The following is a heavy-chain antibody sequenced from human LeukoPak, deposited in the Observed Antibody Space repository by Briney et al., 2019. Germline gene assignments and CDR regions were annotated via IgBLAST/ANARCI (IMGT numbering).Heavy chain of an antibody. J-gene: IGHJ4*02. D-gene: IGHD1-14*01. CDR1: GFTFSSYE. V-gene: IGHV3-48*03. CDR2: ISSTGNTI. Sequence: GGSLRLFCTASGFTFSSYEMNWVSQAPGKGLEWVSYISSTGNTIYYADSVKGRFNISRDNAKNSLYLQVNSLRAEDTAVYYCAKGTRQYSYYYFDYWGQGTLVTVSS. CDR3: AKGTRQYSYYYFDY.